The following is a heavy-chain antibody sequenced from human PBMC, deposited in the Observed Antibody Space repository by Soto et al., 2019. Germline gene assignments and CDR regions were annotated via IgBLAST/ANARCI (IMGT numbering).Heavy chain of an antibody. CDR3: ARHPYCTNGVCYTRNAFDI. Sequence: PGESLKISCKGSGYSFTSYWIGWVRQMPGKGLEWMGIIYPGDSDTRYSPFFQGQVTISADKSISTAYLQWSSLKASDTAMYYCARHPYCTNGVCYTRNAFDIWGQGTMVTVSS. J-gene: IGHJ3*02. V-gene: IGHV5-51*01. D-gene: IGHD2-8*01. CDR1: GYSFTSYW. CDR2: IYPGDSDT.